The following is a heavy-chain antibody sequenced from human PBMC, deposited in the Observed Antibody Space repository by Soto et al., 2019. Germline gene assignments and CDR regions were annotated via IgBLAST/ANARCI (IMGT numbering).Heavy chain of an antibody. V-gene: IGHV4-59*01. CDR3: ARGPGQLVNYYYYGMDV. CDR2: IYYSGGT. Sequence: QVQLQESGPGLVKPSETLSLTCTVSGGSISSYYWSWIRQPPGKGLEWIGYIYYSGGTNYNPSLKSRVTISVDTSKNQFSLKLSSVTAADTAVYYCARGPGQLVNYYYYGMDVWGQGTTVTVSS. CDR1: GGSISSYY. J-gene: IGHJ6*02. D-gene: IGHD6-6*01.